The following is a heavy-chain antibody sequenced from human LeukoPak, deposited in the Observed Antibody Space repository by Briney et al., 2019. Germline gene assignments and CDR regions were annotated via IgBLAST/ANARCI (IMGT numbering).Heavy chain of an antibody. CDR2: INPNSGGT. D-gene: IGHD3-16*01. CDR1: VYTFTEYY. J-gene: IGHJ5*02. Sequence: ASVKVSCKASVYTFTEYYMHWVRQAPGQGLEWMGWINPNSGGTDYTQKFQGRVTMTRDRSISTVYMELSGLTSDDTAMYYCARASFWESPINWFDPWGQGTLVTVSS. V-gene: IGHV1-2*02. CDR3: ARASFWESPINWFDP.